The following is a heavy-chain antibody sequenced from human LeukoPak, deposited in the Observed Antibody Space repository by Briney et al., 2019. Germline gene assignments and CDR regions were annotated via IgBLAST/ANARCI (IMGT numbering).Heavy chain of an antibody. J-gene: IGHJ4*02. CDR1: GGSISSSSYY. CDR3: ARLRSSQGY. V-gene: IGHV4-39*01. CDR2: IYYSGST. Sequence: PSETLSLTCTVSGGSISSSSYYWGWIRQPPGKGLGWIGSIYYSGSTYYNPSLKSRVTISVDTSKNQFSLKLSSVTAADTAVYYCARLRSSQGYWGQGTLVTVSS.